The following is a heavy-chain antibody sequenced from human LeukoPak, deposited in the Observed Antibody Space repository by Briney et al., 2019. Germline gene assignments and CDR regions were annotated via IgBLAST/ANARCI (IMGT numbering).Heavy chain of an antibody. J-gene: IGHJ4*02. V-gene: IGHV3-15*01. CDR1: GFTFTNAW. CDR3: ATDLGSTWYNYYFDY. D-gene: IGHD6-13*01. Sequence: GGSLRLSCAVSGFTFTNAWMSWVRQAPGKGPEWVGRIKSTAHGGATDYAAPVKGRFSISRDDSENTLYLQLNNLKTEDTAVYYCATDLGSTWYNYYFDYWGQGTLVTVSS. CDR2: IKSTAHGGAT.